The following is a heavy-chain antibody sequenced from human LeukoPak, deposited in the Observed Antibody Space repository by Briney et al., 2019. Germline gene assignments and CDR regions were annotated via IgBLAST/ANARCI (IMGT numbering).Heavy chain of an antibody. D-gene: IGHD3-9*01. CDR3: VKDFCILTGLPTLCES. J-gene: IGHJ5*02. Sequence: PGGSLRLSCAASGFIFDDFAMHWVRQAPGKGLEWVSGISWNSDNIDYADSVKGRFTISRENAKNFVYLHMDSLTTEDTAFYYCVKDFCILTGLPTLCESWGQGALVTVSS. V-gene: IGHV3-9*01. CDR1: GFIFDDFA. CDR2: ISWNSDNI.